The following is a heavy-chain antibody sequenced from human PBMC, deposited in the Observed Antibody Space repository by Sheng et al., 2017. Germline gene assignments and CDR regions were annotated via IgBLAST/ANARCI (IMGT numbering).Heavy chain of an antibody. D-gene: IGHD3-3*01. V-gene: IGHV4-30-4*08. CDR3: ARGSEWYTN. J-gene: IGHJ4*02. CDR1: GDSVSGDRFF. CDR2: LSYSGSP. Sequence: QVQLQESGPGLVKPSQTLSLTCSVSGDSVSGDRFFGTWLRQAPGKGLEWVGYLSYSGSPYYNPSLTGRVTMSIDTSKNQFSLRLMSVTVADTAVYFCARGSEWYTNWGQGTLVIVSS.